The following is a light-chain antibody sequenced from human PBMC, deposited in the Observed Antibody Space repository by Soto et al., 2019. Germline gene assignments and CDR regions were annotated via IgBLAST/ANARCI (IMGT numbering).Light chain of an antibody. V-gene: IGLV3-21*02. J-gene: IGLJ1*01. CDR3: QVWDNGSDHYV. CDR1: NTGSKS. Sequence: SYELTQPPSVSVAPGQTASIACGGDNTGSKSVHWYQQKPGQAPVLVVFDDTDRPSGIPERFSGSNSGNTATLTISRVEVGDEADYYCQVWDNGSDHYVFGVGTKVTVL. CDR2: DDT.